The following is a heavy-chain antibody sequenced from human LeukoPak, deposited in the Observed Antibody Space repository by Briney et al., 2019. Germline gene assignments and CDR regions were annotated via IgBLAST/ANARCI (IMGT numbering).Heavy chain of an antibody. J-gene: IGHJ3*02. V-gene: IGHV4-59*06. D-gene: IGHD5-24*01. CDR3: ARDVGVRAFDI. CDR2: IYYSGST. Sequence: SETLSLTCTVSGGSISSYYWSWIRQHPGKGLEWIGYIYYSGSTYYNPSLKSRVTISVDTSKNQFSLKLSSVTAADTAVYYCARDVGVRAFDIWGQGTMVTVSS. CDR1: GGSISSYY.